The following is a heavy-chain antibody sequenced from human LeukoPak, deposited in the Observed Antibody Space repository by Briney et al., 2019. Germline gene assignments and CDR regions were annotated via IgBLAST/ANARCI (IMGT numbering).Heavy chain of an antibody. CDR3: AKESPGYDILTGPSPFDY. J-gene: IGHJ4*02. Sequence: GGSLRLSCAASGFTFSSYAMSWVRQAPGKGLEWVSAISGSGGSTYYADSVKGRFTISRDNSKNTLYLQMNSLRAEDTAVYYCAKESPGYDILTGPSPFDYWGQGTLVTVSS. CDR2: ISGSGGST. CDR1: GFTFSSYA. D-gene: IGHD3-9*01. V-gene: IGHV3-23*01.